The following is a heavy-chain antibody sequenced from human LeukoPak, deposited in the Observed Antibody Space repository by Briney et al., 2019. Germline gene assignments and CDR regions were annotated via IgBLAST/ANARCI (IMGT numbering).Heavy chain of an antibody. V-gene: IGHV1-3*01. CDR2: INAGNGNT. J-gene: IGHJ3*02. Sequence: ASVTVSCKASGYTFTGYYMHWVRQAPGQRLEWMGWINAGNGNTKYSQKFQGRVTITRDTSASTAYMELSSLRSEDTAVYYCARARLMVRGVPEDAFDIWGQGTMVTVSS. D-gene: IGHD3-10*01. CDR1: GYTFTGYY. CDR3: ARARLMVRGVPEDAFDI.